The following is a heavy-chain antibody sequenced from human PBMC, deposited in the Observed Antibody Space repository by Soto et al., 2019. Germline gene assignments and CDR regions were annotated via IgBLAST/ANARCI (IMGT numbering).Heavy chain of an antibody. J-gene: IGHJ6*02. CDR1: GFTFRGSW. D-gene: IGHD4-17*01. V-gene: IGHV3-74*01. CDR3: AKAATVTSGMDV. Sequence: GLPLRLSCAASGFTFRGSWVHWVRQAPGKGLVWVSRVSGDGSSTNYADSVKGRFTISRDNAKNTLYLQMNSLRAEDTAVYYCAKAATVTSGMDVWGQGTTVTVFS. CDR2: VSGDGSST.